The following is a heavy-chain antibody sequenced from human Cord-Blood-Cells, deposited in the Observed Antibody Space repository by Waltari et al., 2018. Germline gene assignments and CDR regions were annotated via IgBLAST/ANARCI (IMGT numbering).Heavy chain of an antibody. CDR2: INPGGGST. D-gene: IGHD3-10*01. J-gene: IGHJ5*02. V-gene: IGHV1-46*01. CDR1: GYTFTSYY. Sequence: QVQLVQSGAEVKKPGASVKVSCKASGYTFTSYYMHWVRQAPGQGLEWMGIINPGGGSTSYAQKFQGRVTMTRDTSTSTVYMELSSLRSEDTAVYYCARDRITMVRGGANWFDPWGQGTLVTVSS. CDR3: ARDRITMVRGGANWFDP.